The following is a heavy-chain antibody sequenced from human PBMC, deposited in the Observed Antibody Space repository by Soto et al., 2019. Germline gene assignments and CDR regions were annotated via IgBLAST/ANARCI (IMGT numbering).Heavy chain of an antibody. CDR1: GGTFSSYA. CDR2: IIPIFGTA. J-gene: IGHJ6*02. V-gene: IGHV1-69*13. CDR3: ARDLDWNHYGMDV. Sequence: GASVKVSCKASGGTFSSYAISWVRQAPGQGLEWMGGIIPIFGTANYAQKFQGRVTITADESTSTAYMELSSLRSEDTAVYYCARDLDWNHYGMDVWGQGTTVTVSS. D-gene: IGHD1-1*01.